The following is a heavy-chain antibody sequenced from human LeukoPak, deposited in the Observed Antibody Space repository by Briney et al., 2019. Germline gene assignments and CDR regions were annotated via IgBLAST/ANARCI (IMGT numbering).Heavy chain of an antibody. Sequence: GGSLRLSCTVSGFTVSSNSMSWVRHAPGKGLEWVSFIYSDNTHYSDSVKGRFTISRDNAKNSLYLQMNSLRAEDTAVYYCASLYYDILTGYLPENYYYYYMDVWGKGTTVTVSS. V-gene: IGHV3-53*01. CDR3: ASLYYDILTGYLPENYYYYYMDV. J-gene: IGHJ6*03. CDR1: GFTVSSNS. D-gene: IGHD3-9*01. CDR2: IYSDNT.